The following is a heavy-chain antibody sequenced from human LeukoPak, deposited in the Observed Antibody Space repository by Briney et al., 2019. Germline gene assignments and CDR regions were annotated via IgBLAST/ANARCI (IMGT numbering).Heavy chain of an antibody. CDR3: ASGRGYGDYGY. CDR1: GGSFSGYY. Sequence: PSETLSLTCAVYGGSFSGYYWSWIRQPPGKGLEWIGEINHSGSTNYNPSLKSRVTISVDTSKNQFSLKLSSVTAAVTAVYYCASGRGYGDYGYWGQGTLVTVSS. J-gene: IGHJ4*02. D-gene: IGHD4-17*01. V-gene: IGHV4-34*01. CDR2: INHSGST.